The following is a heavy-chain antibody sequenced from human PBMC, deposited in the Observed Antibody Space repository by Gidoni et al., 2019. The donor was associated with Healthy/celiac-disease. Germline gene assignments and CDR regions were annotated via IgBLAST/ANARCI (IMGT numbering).Heavy chain of an antibody. CDR3: ARGIDIVVVPAALFPYYYYYYGMDV. Sequence: QVQLVQSGAEVKKPGSSVKVSCKASGGTFSSYAISWVRQAPGQGLEWMGGIIPIFGTANYAQKFQGRVTITADESTSTAYMELSSLRSEDTAVYYCARGIDIVVVPAALFPYYYYYYGMDVWGQGTTVTVSS. CDR1: GGTFSSYA. J-gene: IGHJ6*02. V-gene: IGHV1-69*01. D-gene: IGHD2-2*01. CDR2: IIPIFGTA.